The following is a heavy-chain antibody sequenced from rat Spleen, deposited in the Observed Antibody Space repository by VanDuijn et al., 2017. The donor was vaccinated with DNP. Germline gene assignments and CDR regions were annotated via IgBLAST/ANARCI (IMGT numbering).Heavy chain of an antibody. V-gene: IGHV5-31*01. CDR1: GFTFKNNW. Sequence: EVKLVESGGDLVQPGRSLKLSCAASGFTFKNNWMTWIRQPPGKGLEWVASITSSGDTTYYSDSVKGRFTISRDNAKNTLYLQMSSLRSEDMATYYCARWNSGHFDYWGQGVMVPVSS. CDR2: ITSSGDTT. J-gene: IGHJ2*01. D-gene: IGHD4-3*01. CDR3: ARWNSGHFDY.